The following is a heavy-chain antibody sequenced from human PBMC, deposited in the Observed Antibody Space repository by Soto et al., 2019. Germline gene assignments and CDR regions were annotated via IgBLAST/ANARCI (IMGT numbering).Heavy chain of an antibody. CDR3: AKDSLGELFAYYFDY. CDR2: ISGSGGST. J-gene: IGHJ4*02. D-gene: IGHD3-16*01. V-gene: IGHV3-23*01. CDR1: GFTFSSYA. Sequence: GGSLRLSCAASGFTFSSYAMSWVRQAPGKGLEWVSAISGSGGSTYYADSVKGRFTISRDNSKNTLYLQMNSLRAEDTAVYYGAKDSLGELFAYYFDYWGQGTLVTVS.